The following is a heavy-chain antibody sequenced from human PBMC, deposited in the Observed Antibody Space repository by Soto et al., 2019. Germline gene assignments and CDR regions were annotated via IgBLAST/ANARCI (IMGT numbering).Heavy chain of an antibody. J-gene: IGHJ6*02. CDR3: ARDKSYGLDV. CDR2: INSDGSST. V-gene: IGHV3-74*03. Sequence: HPGGSLRLSCAASGFDFSNSWMHWVRQVPGKGLVWVSHINSDGSSTTYADSVKGRFTISRDNARTTVYLQLDSLRVEDTAVYYCARDKSYGLDVWGQGTPVTVSS. CDR1: GFDFSNSW.